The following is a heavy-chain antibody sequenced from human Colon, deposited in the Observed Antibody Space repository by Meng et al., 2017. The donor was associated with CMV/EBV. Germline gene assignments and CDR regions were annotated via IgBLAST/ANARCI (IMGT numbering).Heavy chain of an antibody. V-gene: IGHV3-48*03. Sequence: GESLKISCAASGFTFSRYEMSWVRQAPGKGLEWLSYISSSGSTLYYADSVRGRFTISRDSAKNSLYLQMNSLRGEDTAVYFCARYNYDSSGYYFDSWGQGTLVTVS. J-gene: IGHJ4*02. CDR2: ISSSGSTL. CDR3: ARYNYDSSGYYFDS. CDR1: GFTFSRYE. D-gene: IGHD3-22*01.